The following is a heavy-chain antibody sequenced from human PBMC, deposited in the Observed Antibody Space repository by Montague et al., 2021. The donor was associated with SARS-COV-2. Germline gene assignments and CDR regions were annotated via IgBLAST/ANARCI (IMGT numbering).Heavy chain of an antibody. CDR2: MHSTGST. CDR1: GGSINNYF. V-gene: IGHV4-59*01. CDR3: ARAVVGAKTATLES. D-gene: IGHD3-10*01. Sequence: SETLSLTCSVSGGSINNYFWGWIRQSPGKGLEWVGYMHSTGSTAYNPSLKSRVIISVDTSKTQISLKLSSVSAADTALYYCARAVVGAKTATLESWGRGTLVTVSS. J-gene: IGHJ4*02.